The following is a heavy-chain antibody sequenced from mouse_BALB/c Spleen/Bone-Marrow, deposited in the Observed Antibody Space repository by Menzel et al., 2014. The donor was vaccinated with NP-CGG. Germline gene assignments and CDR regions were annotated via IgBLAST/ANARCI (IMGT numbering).Heavy chain of an antibody. Sequence: HVQLQQSGPELVRPGVSVRISCKGSGYTFTDYAMHWVKRSHAKSLEWIGLISTFSGNTNYNQKFKGKATMTVDKSSSTAYMELARLTSEDSAIYYCARGDYRYDETMDYWCQGSSVTVSS. CDR1: GYTFTDYA. CDR2: ISTFSGNT. D-gene: IGHD2-14*01. V-gene: IGHV1S137*01. J-gene: IGHJ4*01. CDR3: ARGDYRYDETMDY.